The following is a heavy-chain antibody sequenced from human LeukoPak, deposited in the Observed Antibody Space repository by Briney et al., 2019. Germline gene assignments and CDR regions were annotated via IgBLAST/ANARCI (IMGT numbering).Heavy chain of an antibody. CDR3: AREWPGRAFDI. CDR1: GGSISSGGYS. V-gene: IGHV4-31*03. Sequence: PSQTLSLTCTVSGGSISSGGYSWSWIRQHPGKGLEWIGYIYYSGSTYYNPSLKSRVTISVDTSKNQFSLKLSSVTAADTAVYYCAREWPGRAFDIWGQGTMVTVSS. J-gene: IGHJ3*02. D-gene: IGHD5-12*01. CDR2: IYYSGST.